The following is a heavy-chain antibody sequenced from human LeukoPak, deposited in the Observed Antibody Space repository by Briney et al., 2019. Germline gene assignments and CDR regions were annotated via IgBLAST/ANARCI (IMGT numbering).Heavy chain of an antibody. D-gene: IGHD6-19*01. CDR2: ISAYNGNT. CDR1: GYTFTSYG. J-gene: IGHJ4*02. CDR3: ARGVGGWPQPLVDFDY. Sequence: GASVKVSCKASGYTFTSYGISWVRQAPGQGLEWMGWISAYNGNTNYAQKLQGRVTMTTDTSTSTAYMELRSLRSDDTAVYYCARGVGGWPQPLVDFDYWGQGTLVTVSS. V-gene: IGHV1-18*01.